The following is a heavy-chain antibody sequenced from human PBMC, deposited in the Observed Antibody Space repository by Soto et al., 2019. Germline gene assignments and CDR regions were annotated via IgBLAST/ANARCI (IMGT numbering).Heavy chain of an antibody. CDR3: ARDYYGDYVAWFDP. V-gene: IGHV3-33*01. Sequence: QVQLVESGGGVVQPGRSLRLSCAASGFTFSSYGMHWVRQAPGKGLEWVAVIWYDGSNKYYADSVKGRFTISRDNSKNTLYLQMNSLRAEDTAVYYCARDYYGDYVAWFDPWGQGTLVTVFS. J-gene: IGHJ5*02. CDR1: GFTFSSYG. CDR2: IWYDGSNK. D-gene: IGHD4-17*01.